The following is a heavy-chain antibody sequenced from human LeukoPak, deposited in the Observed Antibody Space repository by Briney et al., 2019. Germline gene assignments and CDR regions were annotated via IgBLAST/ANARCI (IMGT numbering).Heavy chain of an antibody. CDR1: GGTFSSYA. CDR3: ARGGSAAGPVYYYYYMDV. D-gene: IGHD6-13*01. J-gene: IGHJ6*03. V-gene: IGHV1-69*05. Sequence: SVKVSYKASGGTFSSYAISWVRQAPGQGLEWMGGIIPIFGTANYAQKFQGRVTITTDESTSTAYMELSSLRSEDTAVYYCARGGSAAGPVYYYYYMDVWGKGTTVTVSS. CDR2: IIPIFGTA.